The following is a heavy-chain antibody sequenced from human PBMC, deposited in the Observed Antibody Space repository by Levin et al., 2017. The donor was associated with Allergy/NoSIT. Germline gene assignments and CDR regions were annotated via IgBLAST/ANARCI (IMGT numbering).Heavy chain of an antibody. CDR3: ARVAGYSYVYYFDY. D-gene: IGHD5-18*01. Sequence: SETLSLTCAVSGGSISCGGYSWSWIRQPPGKGLEWIGNIYLSGSTNDNPSLKSRVTMSVDRSKNQFSLKLSYVTAADTAVYYCARVAGYSYVYYFDYWGPGTLVTVSS. J-gene: IGHJ4*02. CDR1: GGSISCGGYS. CDR2: IYLSGST. V-gene: IGHV4-30-2*01.